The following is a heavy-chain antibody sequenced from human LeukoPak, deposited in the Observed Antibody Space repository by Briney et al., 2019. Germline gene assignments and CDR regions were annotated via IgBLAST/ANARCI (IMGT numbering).Heavy chain of an antibody. CDR1: GFTFSGYG. CDR2: ISSSGSTI. J-gene: IGHJ4*02. CDR3: ARDMAAAGIDY. V-gene: IGHV3-48*04. Sequence: GGSLRLSCAASGFTFSGYGMHWVRQAPGKGLEWVSYISSSGSTIYYADSVKGRFTISRDNAKNSLYLQMNSLRAEDTAVYYCARDMAAAGIDYWGQGTLVTVSS. D-gene: IGHD6-13*01.